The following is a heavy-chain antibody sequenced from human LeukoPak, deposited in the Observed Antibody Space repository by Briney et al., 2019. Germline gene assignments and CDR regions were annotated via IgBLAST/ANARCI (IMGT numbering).Heavy chain of an antibody. V-gene: IGHV5-51*01. CDR1: GYSFTSYW. J-gene: IGHJ6*03. D-gene: IGHD2-2*01. CDR2: IYPGDSDT. Sequence: GESLKISCKGSGYSFTSYWIGWVRQMPGKGLEWMGIIYPGDSDTRYSPSFQGQVTISADKSISTAYLQWSSLKASDTGIYYCARARYCNSTSCLPNYFYYMDVWGKGTTVTVS. CDR3: ARARYCNSTSCLPNYFYYMDV.